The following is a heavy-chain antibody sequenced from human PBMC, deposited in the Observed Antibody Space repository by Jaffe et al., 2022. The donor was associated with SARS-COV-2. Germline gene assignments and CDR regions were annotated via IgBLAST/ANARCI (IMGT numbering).Heavy chain of an antibody. D-gene: IGHD3-16*01. J-gene: IGHJ4*02. Sequence: QLQLQESGPGLVKPSETLSLTCTVSGGSISSSSYYWGWIRQPPGKGLEWIGSIYYSGSTYYNPSLKSRVTISVDTSKNQFSLKLSSVTAADTAVYYCARHGGPIATVGLFDYWGQGTLVTVSS. CDR1: GGSISSSSYY. V-gene: IGHV4-39*01. CDR2: IYYSGST. CDR3: ARHGGPIATVGLFDY.